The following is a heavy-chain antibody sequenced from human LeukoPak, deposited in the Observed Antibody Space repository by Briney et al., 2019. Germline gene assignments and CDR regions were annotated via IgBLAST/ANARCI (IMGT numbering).Heavy chain of an antibody. Sequence: GGSLRLSCAASGFTFSTYWMHWVRHAPGKGLVWVSRINGNGGGTTYADSVKGRFTISRDNAKNTLYLQMNNLRAEDTAVYYCARALGGAGVFDPWGQGTLVTVSS. D-gene: IGHD2-21*01. CDR1: GFTFSTYW. V-gene: IGHV3-74*01. CDR3: ARALGGAGVFDP. J-gene: IGHJ5*02. CDR2: INGNGGGT.